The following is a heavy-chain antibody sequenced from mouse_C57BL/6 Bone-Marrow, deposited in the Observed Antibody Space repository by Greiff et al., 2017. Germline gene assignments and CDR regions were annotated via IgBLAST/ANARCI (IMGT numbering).Heavy chain of an antibody. CDR2: ISDGGSYT. D-gene: IGHD3-2*02. J-gene: IGHJ2*01. CDR3: ARRLRLQWYFDY. Sequence: EVNVVESGGGLVKPGGSLKLSCAASGFTFSSYAMSWVRQTPEKRLEWVATISDGGSYTYYPDNVKGRFTISRDNAKNNLYLQMSHLKSEDTAMYYCARRLRLQWYFDYWGQGTTLTVSS. V-gene: IGHV5-4*03. CDR1: GFTFSSYA.